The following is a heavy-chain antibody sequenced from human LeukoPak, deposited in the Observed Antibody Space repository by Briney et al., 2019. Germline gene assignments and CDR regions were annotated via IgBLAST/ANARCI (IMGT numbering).Heavy chain of an antibody. V-gene: IGHV5-51*01. CDR2: IYPGDSDT. Sequence: GESLKISCKGSGYSFTSYWIGWVRQMPGKGLEWMGIIYPGDSDTRYSPSFQGQVTISADKSISTAYLQWSSLKASDTAMYYCARSISYYDSSGYYHAPTRGAFDIWGQGTMVIVSS. CDR3: ARSISYYDSSGYYHAPTRGAFDI. D-gene: IGHD3-22*01. J-gene: IGHJ3*02. CDR1: GYSFTSYW.